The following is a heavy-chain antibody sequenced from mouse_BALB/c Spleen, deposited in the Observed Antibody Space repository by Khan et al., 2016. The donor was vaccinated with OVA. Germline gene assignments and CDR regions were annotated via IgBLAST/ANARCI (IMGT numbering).Heavy chain of an antibody. J-gene: IGHJ3*01. CDR2: IYPGNSDT. Sequence: VQLQQPGTVLARPGASVKMSCKASGYSFTSYSIHWVKQRPGQGLEWIGDIYPGNSDTRYNQKFKDKAKLTSGTSASTAYMELSSLTNEDSAVYYCTRGGFSSFAYWGKGTLVTVSA. CDR3: TRGGFSSFAY. CDR1: GYSFTSYS. D-gene: IGHD1-3*01. V-gene: IGHV1-5*01.